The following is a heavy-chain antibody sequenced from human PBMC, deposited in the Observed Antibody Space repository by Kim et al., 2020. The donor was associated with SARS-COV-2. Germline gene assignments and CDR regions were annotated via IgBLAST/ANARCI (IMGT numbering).Heavy chain of an antibody. J-gene: IGHJ4*02. V-gene: IGHV1-8*01. CDR1: GYTFTSYD. Sequence: ASVKVSCKASGYTFTSYDINWVRQATGQGLEWMGWMNPNSGNTGYAQKFQGRVTMTRNTSISTAYMELSSLRSEDTAVYYCARGLVQYYYDSSGYYAVPDPFYYWGQGTLVTVSS. CDR3: ARGLVQYYYDSSGYYAVPDPFYY. CDR2: MNPNSGNT. D-gene: IGHD3-22*01.